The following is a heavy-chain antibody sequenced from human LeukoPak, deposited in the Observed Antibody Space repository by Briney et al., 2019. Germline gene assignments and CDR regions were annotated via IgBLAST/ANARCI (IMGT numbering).Heavy chain of an antibody. D-gene: IGHD2-2*02. CDR3: AGLPDTRYCSSTSCYTAAVTAFDI. Sequence: SQTLPLTCTVSGGSISSGDYYWSWIRQPPGKGLEWIGYIYYSGSTYYNPSLKSRVTISVDTSKNQFSLKLSSVTAADTAVYYCAGLPDTRYCSSTSCYTAAVTAFDIWGQGTMVTVSS. V-gene: IGHV4-30-4*08. CDR2: IYYSGST. J-gene: IGHJ3*02. CDR1: GGSISSGDYY.